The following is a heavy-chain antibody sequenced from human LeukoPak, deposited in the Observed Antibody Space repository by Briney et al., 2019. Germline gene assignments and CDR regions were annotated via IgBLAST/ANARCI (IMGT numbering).Heavy chain of an antibody. J-gene: IGHJ4*02. Sequence: PGGSLRLSCAASGFTFSSYAMSWVRQAPGKGGEWVSAISGSVCSTYSADSVQARFTISRDNSRDTLYLQMNSLRAEDTAVYYCAKGYYDYVWGSYYFDYWGQGTLVTVSS. CDR2: ISGSVCST. V-gene: IGHV3-23*01. CDR1: GFTFSSYA. CDR3: AKGYYDYVWGSYYFDY. D-gene: IGHD3-16*01.